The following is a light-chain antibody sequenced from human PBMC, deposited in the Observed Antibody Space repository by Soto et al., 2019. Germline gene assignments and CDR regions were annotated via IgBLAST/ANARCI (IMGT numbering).Light chain of an antibody. CDR3: HQDGNSPGVT. CDR2: GTF. J-gene: IGKJ3*01. Sequence: EIVLTQSPGTLSLSPGERATLSCRASQSVSGSYLAWYQQKPGQAPRLLIYGTFSRATGIPDRFSGSGSGTDFTLIISRLEPEDSAVYYCHQDGNSPGVTVGPGTKVEIK. CDR1: QSVSGSY. V-gene: IGKV3-20*01.